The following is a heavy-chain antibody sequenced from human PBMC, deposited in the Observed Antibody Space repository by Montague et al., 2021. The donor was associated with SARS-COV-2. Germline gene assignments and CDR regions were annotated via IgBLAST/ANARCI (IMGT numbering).Heavy chain of an antibody. CDR2: ISYDGSNK. Sequence: SLRLSCAASGFTFSSYAMHWVRQAPGKGLEWVAVISYDGSNKYYVDSVKGRFTISRDNSKNSLYLQMNSLRAEDTAVYHCARSGNIAVAGTLWFDYYYYMDVWGKGTTVTVSS. V-gene: IGHV3-30*04. J-gene: IGHJ6*03. D-gene: IGHD6-19*01. CDR1: GFTFSSYA. CDR3: ARSGNIAVAGTLWFDYYYYMDV.